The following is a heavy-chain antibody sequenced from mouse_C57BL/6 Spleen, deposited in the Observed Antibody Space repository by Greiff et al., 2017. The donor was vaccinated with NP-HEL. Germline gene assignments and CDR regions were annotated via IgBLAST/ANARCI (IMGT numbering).Heavy chain of an antibody. D-gene: IGHD2-3*01. Sequence: VQLQQSGAELARPGASVKMSCKASGYTFTSYTMHWVKQRPGQGLEWIGYINPSSGYTKYNQKFKDKAILTADKSSSTAYMQLSSLTSEDSAVYYWAREMDGYYDARDYWGQGTSVTVSS. J-gene: IGHJ4*01. CDR1: GYTFTSYT. CDR3: AREMDGYYDARDY. CDR2: INPSSGYT. V-gene: IGHV1-4*01.